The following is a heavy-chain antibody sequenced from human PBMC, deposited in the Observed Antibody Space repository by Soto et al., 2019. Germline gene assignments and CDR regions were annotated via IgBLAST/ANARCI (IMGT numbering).Heavy chain of an antibody. J-gene: IGHJ3*02. CDR3: ASRGYALRGHDAFDI. V-gene: IGHV1-8*01. CDR1: RYTFTSYD. Sequence: QVQLVQSGAEVKKPGASVKVSCKASRYTFTSYDINWVRQATGQGLEWMGWMNPNSGNTGYAQKFQGRVTMTRNTSISTAYMELSSLRSEDTAVYYCASRGYALRGHDAFDIWGQGTMVTVSS. CDR2: MNPNSGNT. D-gene: IGHD5-18*01.